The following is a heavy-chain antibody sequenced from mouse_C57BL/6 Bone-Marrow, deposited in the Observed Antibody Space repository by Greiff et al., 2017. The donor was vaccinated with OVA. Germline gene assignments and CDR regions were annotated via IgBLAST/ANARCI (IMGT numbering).Heavy chain of an antibody. V-gene: IGHV14-2*01. CDR2: IDPEDGET. Sequence: VHVKQPGAELVKPGASVKMSCKASGYTFTSYWITWVKQRPGQGLEWIGRIDPEDGETKYAPKFQGKATITADTSSNTAYLQLSSLTSEDTAVYYCATAFYYGNPYAMDYWGQGTSVTVSS. CDR3: ATAFYYGNPYAMDY. J-gene: IGHJ4*01. D-gene: IGHD2-1*01. CDR1: GYTFTSYW.